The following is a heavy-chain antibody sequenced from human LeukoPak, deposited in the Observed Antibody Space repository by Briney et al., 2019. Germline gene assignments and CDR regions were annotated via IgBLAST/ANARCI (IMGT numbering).Heavy chain of an antibody. CDR3: ARDSSGPSY. CDR1: GFLVSNYY. J-gene: IGHJ4*01. D-gene: IGHD1-26*01. CDR2: IYSGSGT. Sequence: GGSLRLSCAASGFLVSNYYMSWVRQAPGKGLEWVSVIYSGSGTYYADSVKGRFTISRDNSKNTLYLQMNSLRAEDTAVYFCARDSSGPSYWGQGTLVTVSS. V-gene: IGHV3-53*01.